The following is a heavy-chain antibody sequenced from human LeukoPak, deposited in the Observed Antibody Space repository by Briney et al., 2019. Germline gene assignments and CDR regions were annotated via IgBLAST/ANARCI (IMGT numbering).Heavy chain of an antibody. D-gene: IGHD1-26*01. V-gene: IGHV1-69*05. Sequence: SVKVSCKASGGTFSSYAISWVRQAPGQGLEWMGRIIPIFGTANYAQKFQGRVTITTDESTSTAYMELSSLRSEDTAVYYCARGREKYYFDYWGQGTLSPSPQ. J-gene: IGHJ4*02. CDR3: ARGREKYYFDY. CDR1: GGTFSSYA. CDR2: IIPIFGTA.